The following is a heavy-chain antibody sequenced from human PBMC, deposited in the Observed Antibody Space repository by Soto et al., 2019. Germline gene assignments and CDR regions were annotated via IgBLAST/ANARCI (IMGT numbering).Heavy chain of an antibody. D-gene: IGHD2-8*02. Sequence: QVQLQQWGAGLLKPSETLSLTCAVYGGSFSGDYWTWIRQPPGTGLEWIGEINHSGSTNYNPSLKSRVTISVDTSKNQFALKLTSVTAADTAVYYCARDKITGLFDYWGQGTRVTVSS. CDR2: INHSGST. CDR1: GGSFSGDY. V-gene: IGHV4-34*01. J-gene: IGHJ4*02. CDR3: ARDKITGLFDY.